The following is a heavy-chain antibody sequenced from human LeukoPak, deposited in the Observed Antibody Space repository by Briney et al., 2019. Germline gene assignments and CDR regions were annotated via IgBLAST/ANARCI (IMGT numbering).Heavy chain of an antibody. Sequence: PGGSLRLSCVASGFPFSSYGMHWVRQAPGKGLEWVAVISYDGSNKYYADSVKGRFTISRDNSKNTLYLQMNSLRAEDTAVYYCARLHGGSPGVYWGQGTLVTVSS. J-gene: IGHJ4*02. D-gene: IGHD1-26*01. CDR3: ARLHGGSPGVY. CDR1: GFPFSSYG. V-gene: IGHV3-30*19. CDR2: ISYDGSNK.